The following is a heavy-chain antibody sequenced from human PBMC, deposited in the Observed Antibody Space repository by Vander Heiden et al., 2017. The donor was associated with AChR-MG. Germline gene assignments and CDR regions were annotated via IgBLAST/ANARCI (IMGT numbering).Heavy chain of an antibody. V-gene: IGHV4-38-2*02. CDR3: ARDVIVVVPAATGDWFDP. CDR2: IYHSGST. CDR1: GYSISSGYH. D-gene: IGHD2-2*01. Sequence: QVQLQESGPGLVKPSETLSLTCAVSGYSISSGYHWGWIRQPPGKGLEWIGSIYHSGSTYYNPSLKSRVTISVDTSKNQFSLKLSSVTAADTAVYYCARDVIVVVPAATGDWFDPWGQGTLVTVSS. J-gene: IGHJ5*02.